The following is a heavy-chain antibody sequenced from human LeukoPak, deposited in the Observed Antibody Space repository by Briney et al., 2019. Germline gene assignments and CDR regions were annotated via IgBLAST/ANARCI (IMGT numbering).Heavy chain of an antibody. D-gene: IGHD2-15*01. CDR1: GGTFSSYA. CDR3: ARVSNSAATSPLYFDY. CDR2: IIPIFGTA. Sequence: ASVKVSCKASGGTFSSYAISWVRQAPGQGLEWMGGIIPIFGTANYAQKFQGRVTITTDESTSTAYMELSSLRSEDTAVYYCARVSNSAATSPLYFDYWGQGTLVTASS. J-gene: IGHJ4*02. V-gene: IGHV1-69*05.